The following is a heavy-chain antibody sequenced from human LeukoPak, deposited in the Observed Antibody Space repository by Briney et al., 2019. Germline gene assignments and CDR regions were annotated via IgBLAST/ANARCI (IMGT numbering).Heavy chain of an antibody. CDR2: IHYSGTS. V-gene: IGHV4-31*02. J-gene: IGHJ4*02. Sequence: SETLSLTWTVSGGPITSGAYYWTWIRQHPGEGLEWIGYIHYSGTSHFSPSLKGRVFISMDTSKNQFSLRLDSVTAADTAVYYCARYYGSGGYPFDYWGQGALVTVSS. CDR3: ARYYGSGGYPFDY. CDR1: GGPITSGAYY. D-gene: IGHD3-10*01.